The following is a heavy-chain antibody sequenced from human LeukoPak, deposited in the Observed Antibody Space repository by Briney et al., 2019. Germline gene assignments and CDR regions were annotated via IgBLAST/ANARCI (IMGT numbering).Heavy chain of an antibody. D-gene: IGHD3-10*01. CDR1: GYTFTSYA. CDR3: ARVKDITMVRGVSFDY. Sequence: ASVKVSCKASGYTFTSYAMNWVRQAPGQGLEWMGWINTNTGNPTYAQGFTGRFVFSLDTSVSTAYLQISSLKAEDTAVYYCARVKDITMVRGVSFDYWGQGTLVTVSS. V-gene: IGHV7-4-1*02. CDR2: INTNTGNP. J-gene: IGHJ4*02.